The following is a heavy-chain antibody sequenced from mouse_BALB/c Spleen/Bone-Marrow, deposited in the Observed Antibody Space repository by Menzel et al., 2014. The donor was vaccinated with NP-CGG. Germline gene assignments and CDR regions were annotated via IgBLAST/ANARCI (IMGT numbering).Heavy chain of an antibody. V-gene: IGHV2-9*02. J-gene: IGHJ2*01. CDR3: ARVIKYESFFDY. CDR1: GFSLTSYG. Sequence: QVQLKESGPGLVAPSQSLSITCTVSGFSLTSYGVHWVRQPPGKGLEWLGVIWAGGSTNYNSALMSRLSISKDNSKSXVFLKKNSLQTDDPAMYHCARVIKYESFFDYWGPGTPPTVSS. D-gene: IGHD2-14*01. CDR2: IWAGGST.